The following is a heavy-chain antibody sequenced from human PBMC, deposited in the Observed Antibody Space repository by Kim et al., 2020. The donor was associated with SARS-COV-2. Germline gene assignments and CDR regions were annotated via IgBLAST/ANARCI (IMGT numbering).Heavy chain of an antibody. CDR2: ISYDGSNK. CDR1: GFTFSSYA. CDR3: ARGSEYYYDSSGYLLFDI. J-gene: IGHJ3*02. Sequence: LSLTCAASGFTFSSYAMHWVRQAPGKGLEWVVVISYDGSNKYYADSVKGRFTISRDNSKNTLYLQMNSLRAEDTAVYYCARGSEYYYDSSGYLLFDIWGQGTMVTVSS. V-gene: IGHV3-30-3*01. D-gene: IGHD3-22*01.